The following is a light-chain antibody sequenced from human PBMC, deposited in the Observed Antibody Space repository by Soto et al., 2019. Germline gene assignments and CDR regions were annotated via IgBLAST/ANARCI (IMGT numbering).Light chain of an antibody. V-gene: IGKV1-5*03. CDR2: KVS. CDR1: QSLNGW. Sequence: DIPMTQSPSTLSASVGDRVTITCRASQSLNGWLAWFQQKPGKAPKVLIYKVSNLESGVPLRFSGSGSGTEFTLTISGLQPDDFATYYCQQYNSNWWTFGQGTKVEIK. J-gene: IGKJ1*01. CDR3: QQYNSNWWT.